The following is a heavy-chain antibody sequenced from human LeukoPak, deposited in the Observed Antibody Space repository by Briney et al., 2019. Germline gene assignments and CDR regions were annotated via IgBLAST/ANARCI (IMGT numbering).Heavy chain of an antibody. CDR2: ISGSGDST. V-gene: IGHV3-23*01. D-gene: IGHD2-21*01. CDR1: GFTFSSYS. J-gene: IGHJ4*02. Sequence: GGSLRLSCVVSGFTFSSYSMSWVRQAPGKGLEWVSAISGSGDSTYYADSVKGRFTISRDNSKNTLYLQMNSLRVEDTAVHYCARAGLIRFDYWGQGTLVTVSS. CDR3: ARAGLIRFDY.